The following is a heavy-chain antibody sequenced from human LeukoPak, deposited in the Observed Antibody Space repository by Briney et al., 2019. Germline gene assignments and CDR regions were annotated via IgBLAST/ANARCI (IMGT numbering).Heavy chain of an antibody. Sequence: KTGGSLRLSCAASGFTSSSYAMSWIRQAPGKGLEWVSYISSSSSYTNYADTVKGRFTISRDNAKNSLYLQMNSLRAEDTAVYYCASSSVAATTYWGQGTLVTVSS. CDR1: GFTSSSYA. CDR3: ASSSVAATTY. D-gene: IGHD2-15*01. V-gene: IGHV3-11*03. CDR2: ISSSSSYT. J-gene: IGHJ4*02.